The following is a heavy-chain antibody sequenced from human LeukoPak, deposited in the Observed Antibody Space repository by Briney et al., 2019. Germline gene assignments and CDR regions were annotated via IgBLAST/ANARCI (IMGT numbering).Heavy chain of an antibody. D-gene: IGHD2-15*01. CDR2: IRSKTSSYAT. Sequence: GGSLRLSCAASGFTFSGSTMHWVRQASGKGLEWVGRIRSKTSSYATAYTASVKGRFTISRDDSKNTAYLQMDSLKTEDTAVYYCTVNYCSGGSCYMLWGQGTLVTVSS. CDR1: GFTFSGST. J-gene: IGHJ4*02. V-gene: IGHV3-73*01. CDR3: TVNYCSGGSCYML.